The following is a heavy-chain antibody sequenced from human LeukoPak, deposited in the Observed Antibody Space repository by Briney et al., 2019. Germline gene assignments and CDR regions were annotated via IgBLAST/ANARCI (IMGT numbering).Heavy chain of an antibody. D-gene: IGHD6-13*01. CDR1: GGTFSSYA. Sequence: GASVKVSCKAPGGTFSSYAISRVRQAPGQGLEWMGRIIPILGIANYAQKFQGRVTITADKSTSTAYMELSSPRSEDTAVYYCARAPYSSSWYAYWGQGTLVTVSS. CDR2: IIPILGIA. CDR3: ARAPYSSSWYAY. V-gene: IGHV1-69*04. J-gene: IGHJ4*02.